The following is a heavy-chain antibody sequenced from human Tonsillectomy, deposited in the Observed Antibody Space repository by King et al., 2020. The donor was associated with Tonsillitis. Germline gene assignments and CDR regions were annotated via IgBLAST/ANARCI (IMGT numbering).Heavy chain of an antibody. CDR1: GYTFTTYD. J-gene: IGHJ6*02. D-gene: IGHD4-11*01. V-gene: IGHV1-8*01. CDR3: ARQVNGLDV. Sequence: VQLVESGAEVKEPGASVGISCTASGYTFTTYDFNWVRQATGQGLEWMGWMNPDSDATGYAPKFQGRVAMTRDTSRGTAYMELRSLTSDDTGIYFCARQVNGLDVWGQGTAVTVSS. CDR2: MNPDSDAT.